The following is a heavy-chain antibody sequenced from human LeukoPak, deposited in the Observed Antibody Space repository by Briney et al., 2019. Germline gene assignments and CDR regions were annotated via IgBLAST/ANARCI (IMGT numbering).Heavy chain of an antibody. J-gene: IGHJ4*02. D-gene: IGHD3-10*01. Sequence: GGSLRLSGAASGFTFSSYAMSWVRQAPGKGLEWVSAISGSGGSTYYADSVKGRFTISRDNSKNTLYLQMNSLRAEDTAVYYCAKKPAHDYYGSGSDGPFYFDYWGQGTLVTVSS. V-gene: IGHV3-23*01. CDR3: AKKPAHDYYGSGSDGPFYFDY. CDR2: ISGSGGST. CDR1: GFTFSSYA.